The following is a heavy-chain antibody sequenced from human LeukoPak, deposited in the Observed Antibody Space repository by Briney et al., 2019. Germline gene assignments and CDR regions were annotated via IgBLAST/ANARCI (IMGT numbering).Heavy chain of an antibody. V-gene: IGHV3-23*01. D-gene: IGHD1-26*01. CDR2: IGGSGSST. Sequence: GGPLRLSCAASGFTFSNYVMSWVRQAPGKGLEWVSGIGGSGSSTYYADSVKGRFTISRDNSKNTLYLQMNSLRAEDTALYYCAKDKSVGSQDYGMDVWGQGTTVTVSS. CDR3: AKDKSVGSQDYGMDV. CDR1: GFTFSNYV. J-gene: IGHJ6*02.